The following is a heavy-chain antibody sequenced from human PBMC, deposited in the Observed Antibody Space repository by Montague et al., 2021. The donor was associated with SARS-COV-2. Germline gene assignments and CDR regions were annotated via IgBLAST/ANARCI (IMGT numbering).Heavy chain of an antibody. Sequence: SETLSLTCTVSSGSISSHYWSWIRQPPGKGLEWIGYVNYGGSTNYNPSLKSRVSISLDTSKNQFPLRLNSVTAADTAVYYCARAVTTGIDWFDPWGQGTLVIVSS. J-gene: IGHJ5*02. CDR3: ARAVTTGIDWFDP. CDR1: SGSISSHY. D-gene: IGHD4-17*01. V-gene: IGHV4-59*11. CDR2: VNYGGST.